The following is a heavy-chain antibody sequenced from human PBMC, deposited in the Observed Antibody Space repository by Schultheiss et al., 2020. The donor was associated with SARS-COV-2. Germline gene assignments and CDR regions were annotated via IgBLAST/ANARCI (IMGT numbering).Heavy chain of an antibody. D-gene: IGHD4-23*01. V-gene: IGHV4-59*08. Sequence: SETLSLTCSVSGDFISSYYWSWIRQPPGKGLEWIGYISYSGGTNYNPSLKSRVTMSIDKSKSQFSLKLSSVTAADTAVYYCARLSVVTDWYFDLWGRGTLVTVSS. J-gene: IGHJ2*01. CDR1: GDFISSYY. CDR3: ARLSVVTDWYFDL. CDR2: ISYSGGT.